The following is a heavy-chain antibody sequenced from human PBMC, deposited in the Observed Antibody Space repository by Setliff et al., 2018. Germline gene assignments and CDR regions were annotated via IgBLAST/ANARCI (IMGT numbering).Heavy chain of an antibody. Sequence: ASETLSLTCTVSGGPFSGASIWSWIRQPPGKGLEFIGYVYHSGTAKYDPSLESRAIMSVDASKNEISLKLKSVTAADTAVYYCAKGGIYRYFDFWGQGALVTVSS. CDR3: AKGGIYRYFDF. CDR1: GGPFSGAS. D-gene: IGHD1-26*01. J-gene: IGHJ4*02. V-gene: IGHV4-59*01. CDR2: VYHSGTA.